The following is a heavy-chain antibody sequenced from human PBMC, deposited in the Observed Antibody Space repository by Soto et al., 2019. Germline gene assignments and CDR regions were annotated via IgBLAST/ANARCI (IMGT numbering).Heavy chain of an antibody. CDR1: GGSFSGYY. D-gene: IGHD2-15*01. CDR2: INHSGST. CDR3: ARGPGYCSGGSCYGGWIYP. V-gene: IGHV4-34*01. Sequence: QVQLQQWGAGLLKPSETLSLTCAVYGGSFSGYYWSWIRQPPGKGLEWIGEINHSGSTNYNPSLKSRVTRSVDTSKDQFSLKLSSVTAADTAVYYCARGPGYCSGGSCYGGWIYPWGQGTLVTVSS. J-gene: IGHJ5*02.